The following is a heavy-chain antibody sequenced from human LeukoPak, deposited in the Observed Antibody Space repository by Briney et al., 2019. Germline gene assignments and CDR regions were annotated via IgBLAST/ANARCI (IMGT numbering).Heavy chain of an antibody. V-gene: IGHV3-66*02. CDR2: IYSGGST. CDR3: ARDTQDAFDI. J-gene: IGHJ3*02. CDR1: GFTVSSNY. Sequence: GGSLRLSCAASGFTVSSNYMSWVRQAPGKGLEWVSVIYSGGSTYYADSVKSRFTISRDNSKNTLYLQMNSLRAEDTAVYYCARDTQDAFDIWGQGTMVTVSS. D-gene: IGHD2-2*02.